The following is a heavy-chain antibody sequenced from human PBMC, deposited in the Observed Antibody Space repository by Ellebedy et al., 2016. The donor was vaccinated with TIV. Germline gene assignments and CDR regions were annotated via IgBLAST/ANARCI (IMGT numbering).Heavy chain of an antibody. CDR2: INHSGGA. J-gene: IGHJ4*02. Sequence: MPSETLSLTCAVYGGSFSGYYWTWIRQSPGKGLEWIGDINHSGGANYNPSLKSRVTISVDTSKNQFSLKMNSVTAADTAVYYCASGRDYGDFEMGYWGQGILVTVSS. CDR1: GGSFSGYY. CDR3: ASGRDYGDFEMGY. D-gene: IGHD4-17*01. V-gene: IGHV4-34*01.